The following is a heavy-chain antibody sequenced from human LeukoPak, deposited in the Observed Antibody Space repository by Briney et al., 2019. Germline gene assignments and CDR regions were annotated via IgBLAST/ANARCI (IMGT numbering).Heavy chain of an antibody. CDR1: GFTFSSYG. J-gene: IGHJ4*02. CDR2: IWYDGSNK. V-gene: IGHV3-33*01. CDR3: ARDGYNQNRFDY. D-gene: IGHD1-14*01. Sequence: GGSLRLSCAASGFTFSSYGMHWVRQAPGKGLEWVAVIWYDGSNKYYADSVKGRFTISRDNSKNTLYLQMSDLRAEDTAVYFCARDGYNQNRFDYWGQGTLVTVSS.